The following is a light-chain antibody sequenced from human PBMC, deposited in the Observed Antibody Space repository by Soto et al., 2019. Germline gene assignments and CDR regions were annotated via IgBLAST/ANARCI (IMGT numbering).Light chain of an antibody. V-gene: IGKV3-15*01. CDR1: QNVYTN. CDR3: QQCRNLPLT. J-gene: IGKJ4*01. Sequence: EIVMTQSPATLSASPGEGATLSCKAGQNVYTNFAWYQQRPGQPPMLLIYDASTRATGISARFSGSGYGTEFTLTISSLQSEDFAVYFVQQCRNLPLTFGGGTKVEIK. CDR2: DAS.